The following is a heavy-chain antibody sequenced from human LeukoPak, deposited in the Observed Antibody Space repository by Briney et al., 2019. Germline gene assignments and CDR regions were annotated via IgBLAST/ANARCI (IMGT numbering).Heavy chain of an antibody. CDR1: GFTFISYS. CDR2: ISSSGSTI. J-gene: IGHJ4*02. Sequence: PGGSLRLSCAASGFTFISYSMNWVRQAPGKGLEWVSYISSSGSTIYYADSVKGRFTISRDNAKNSLYLQMNSLRAEDTAVYYCARVPIIGPGKGIDYWGQGTLVTVSS. D-gene: IGHD2/OR15-2a*01. CDR3: ARVPIIGPGKGIDY. V-gene: IGHV3-48*04.